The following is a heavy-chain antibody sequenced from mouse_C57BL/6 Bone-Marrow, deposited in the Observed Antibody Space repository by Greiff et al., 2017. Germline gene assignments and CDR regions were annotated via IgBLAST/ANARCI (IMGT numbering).Heavy chain of an antibody. V-gene: IGHV1-26*01. CDR3: ARRIYYDYDGGH. CDR1: GYTFTDYY. D-gene: IGHD2-4*01. CDR2: INPNNGGT. J-gene: IGHJ4*01. Sequence: EVQLQQSGPELVKPGASVKISCKASGYTFTDYYMNWVKQSHGKSLEWIGDINPNNGGTSYNQKFKGKATLTVEKSSSTAYMELRSLTSEDSAVYYCARRIYYDYDGGHWGQGTSVTVSS.